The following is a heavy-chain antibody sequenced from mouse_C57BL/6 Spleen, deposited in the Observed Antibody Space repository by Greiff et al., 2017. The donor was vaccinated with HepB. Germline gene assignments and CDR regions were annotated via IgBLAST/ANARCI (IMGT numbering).Heavy chain of an antibody. D-gene: IGHD1-1*01. CDR2: IDPSDSDT. CDR1: GYTFTSYW. CDR3: ARDYYGRDY. Sequence: VQLQQPGAELVRPGSSVKLSCKASGYTFTSYWMHWVKQRPIKGLEWIGNIDPSDSDTHYNQKFKDKATLTVDKSSSTAYMQLSSLTSEDSAVYYYARDYYGRDYWGQGTTLTVSS. J-gene: IGHJ2*01. V-gene: IGHV1-52*01.